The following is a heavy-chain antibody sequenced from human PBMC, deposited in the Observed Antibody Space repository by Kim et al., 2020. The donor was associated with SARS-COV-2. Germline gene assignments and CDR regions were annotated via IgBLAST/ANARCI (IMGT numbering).Heavy chain of an antibody. J-gene: IGHJ4*02. CDR3: VRHGPDY. Sequence: SSSTIYYADSVKGRFTTSRDNAKNSLYLQMDSLRAEDTAVYYWVRHGPDYWGQGTLVTVSS. V-gene: IGHV3-48*04. CDR2: SSSTI.